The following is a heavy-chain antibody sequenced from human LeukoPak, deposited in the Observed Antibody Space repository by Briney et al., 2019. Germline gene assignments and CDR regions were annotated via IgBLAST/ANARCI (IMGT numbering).Heavy chain of an antibody. D-gene: IGHD2-15*01. CDR2: IYYSGST. CDR3: ARGSVAKVAYDY. V-gene: IGHV4-31*03. Sequence: SQTLSLTCTVSGGSISSGGYYWSWIRQHPGKGLEWIGYIYYSGSTYYNPSLKSRVTISVDTSKNQFSLKLSSVTAADTAVYYCARGSVAKVAYDYWGQGTLVTVSS. J-gene: IGHJ4*02. CDR1: GGSISSGGYY.